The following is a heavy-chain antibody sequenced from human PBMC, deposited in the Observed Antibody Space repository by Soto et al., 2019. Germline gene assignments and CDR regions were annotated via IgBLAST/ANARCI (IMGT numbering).Heavy chain of an antibody. V-gene: IGHV1-69*13. CDR1: GGTFSSYA. D-gene: IGHD5-12*01. Sequence: ASVKVSCKASGGTFSSYAISWVRQAPGQGLEWMGGIIPIFGTANYAQKFQGRVTITADESTSTAYMELSSLRSEDTAVYYCARGWDSGYDYSDYYYGMDVWGQGTTVTVSS. J-gene: IGHJ6*02. CDR3: ARGWDSGYDYSDYYYGMDV. CDR2: IIPIFGTA.